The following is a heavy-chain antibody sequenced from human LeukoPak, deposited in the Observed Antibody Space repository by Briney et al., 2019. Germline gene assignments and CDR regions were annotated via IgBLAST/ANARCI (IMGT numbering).Heavy chain of an antibody. CDR1: GGSISSGDYY. V-gene: IGHV4-30-4*08. Sequence: SETLSFTCTVSGGSISSGDYYWSWIRQPPGKGLEWIGYIYYSGSTYYNPSLKSRVTISVDTSKNQFSLKLSSVTAADTAVYYCAGTPYDFWSGYYYYYYYMDVWGKGTTVTVSS. D-gene: IGHD3-3*01. CDR3: AGTPYDFWSGYYYYYYYMDV. J-gene: IGHJ6*03. CDR2: IYYSGST.